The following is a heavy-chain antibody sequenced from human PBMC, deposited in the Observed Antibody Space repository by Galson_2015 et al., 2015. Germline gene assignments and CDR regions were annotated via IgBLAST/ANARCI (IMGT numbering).Heavy chain of an antibody. CDR2: IYHSGST. D-gene: IGHD2-8*02. Sequence: ETLSLTCAVSGGSISSSNWWSWVRQPPGKGLEWIGEIYHSGSTNYNPSLKSRVTISVDKSKNQFSLKLSSVTAADTAVYYCARDRGYCTGGVCYHYYFDYWGQGTLVTVSS. CDR3: ARDRGYCTGGVCYHYYFDY. V-gene: IGHV4-4*02. J-gene: IGHJ4*02. CDR1: GGSISSSNW.